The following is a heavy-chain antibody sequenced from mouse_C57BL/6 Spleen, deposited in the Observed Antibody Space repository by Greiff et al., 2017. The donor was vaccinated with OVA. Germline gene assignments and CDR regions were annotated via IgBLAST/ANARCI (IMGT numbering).Heavy chain of an antibody. J-gene: IGHJ3*01. Sequence: GGGLVQPKGSLKLSCAASGFSFNTYAMNWVRQAPGKGLEWVARIRSKSNNYATYYADSVKDRFTISRDDSESMLYLQMNNLKTEDTAMYYCVRGSLYDYQFAYWGQGTLVTVSA. CDR2: IRSKSNNYAT. CDR1: GFSFNTYA. D-gene: IGHD2-4*01. CDR3: VRGSLYDYQFAY. V-gene: IGHV10-1*01.